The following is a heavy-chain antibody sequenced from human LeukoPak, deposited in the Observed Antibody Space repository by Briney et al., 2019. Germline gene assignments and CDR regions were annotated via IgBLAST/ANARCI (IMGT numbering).Heavy chain of an antibody. CDR3: TKLEGGSVIEPATIAGAFDI. CDR2: ISGSSDTT. Sequence: PGGSLRLSCAASGFTFSGEAMSWVRQTPGQGLEWVSDISGSSDTTYHADSVKGRFTISRDNSKNTVYLHMKSLRAEDTAVYYCTKLEGGSVIEPATIAGAFDIWGQGTMVTVSS. J-gene: IGHJ3*02. D-gene: IGHD2-2*01. CDR1: GFTFSGEA. V-gene: IGHV3-23*01.